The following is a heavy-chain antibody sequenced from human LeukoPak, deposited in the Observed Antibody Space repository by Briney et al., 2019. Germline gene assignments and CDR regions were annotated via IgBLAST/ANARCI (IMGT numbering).Heavy chain of an antibody. J-gene: IGHJ4*02. CDR3: ARGPYSGYGGYYFDY. V-gene: IGHV1-3*01. CDR1: GYTFTNYA. Sequence: GASVKVSCKASGYTFTNYAIHWVRQAPGQRLEWMGWINPANGNTRYSPDFLRRVTITRDTYASTAYMELSSLKSEDTAIYYCARGPYSGYGGYYFDYWGQGTLVTVSS. D-gene: IGHD5-12*01. CDR2: INPANGNT.